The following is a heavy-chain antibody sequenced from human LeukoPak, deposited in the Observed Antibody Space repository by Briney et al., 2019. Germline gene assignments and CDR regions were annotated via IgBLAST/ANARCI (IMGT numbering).Heavy chain of an antibody. V-gene: IGHV1-69*05. J-gene: IGHJ3*02. CDR3: ARAGDGYTLDGAPDAFDI. D-gene: IGHD5-24*01. CDR1: GGTFSSHA. CDR2: IIPIFGTA. Sequence: GASVKVSCKASGGTFSSHAISWVRQAPGQGLEWVGGIIPIFGTANYAQKFQGRVTITTDESTSTAYMELSSLRSEDTAVYYCARAGDGYTLDGAPDAFDIWGQGTMVTVSS.